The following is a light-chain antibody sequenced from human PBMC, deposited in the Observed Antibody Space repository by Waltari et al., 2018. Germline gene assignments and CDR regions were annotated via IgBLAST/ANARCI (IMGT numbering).Light chain of an antibody. CDR2: TNN. Sequence: QSVLTQPSSASGTPGQGVTISCSGSSSNIGSNTVSWYQQLPGTAPKLLIYTNNQRPSGVPDRFSGSKSGTSASLAISGLQSEDEADYYCAAWDDSLNGRVFGGGTKVTVL. CDR3: AAWDDSLNGRV. CDR1: SSNIGSNT. J-gene: IGLJ3*02. V-gene: IGLV1-44*01.